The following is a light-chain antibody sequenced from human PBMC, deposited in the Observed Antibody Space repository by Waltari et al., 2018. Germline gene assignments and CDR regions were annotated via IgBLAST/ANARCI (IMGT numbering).Light chain of an antibody. J-gene: IGLJ3*02. CDR3: AAWDGSQFARV. Sequence: QSVLTQPPSASGTPGQRVIISCSGSSSIIGSDTVNWYQQLPGTAPRILIYSTNQRPSGVPDRCSGSKFGTSAFLAISGLQSEDESDYYCAAWDGSQFARVFGGGTKLSVL. CDR2: STN. V-gene: IGLV1-44*01. CDR1: SSIIGSDT.